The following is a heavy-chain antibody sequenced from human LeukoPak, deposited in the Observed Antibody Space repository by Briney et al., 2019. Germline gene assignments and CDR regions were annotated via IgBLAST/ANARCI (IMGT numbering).Heavy chain of an antibody. Sequence: GGSLRLSCAASGFTFSSYTMNWVRQAPGKGPEWVSSITTSSSYIYYADSVKGRFTISRDNARNSLYLQMDSLRAEDTALYYCARDGDTVLTRGYYYYMDVWGKGTTVTVSS. CDR3: ARDGDTVLTRGYYYYMDV. J-gene: IGHJ6*03. V-gene: IGHV3-21*01. CDR1: GFTFSSYT. D-gene: IGHD4-23*01. CDR2: ITTSSSYI.